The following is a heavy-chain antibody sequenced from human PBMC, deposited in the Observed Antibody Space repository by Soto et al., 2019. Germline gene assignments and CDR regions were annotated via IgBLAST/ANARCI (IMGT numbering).Heavy chain of an antibody. CDR1: GFAFSGYA. Sequence: GGSLRLSCAASGFAFSGYAMHWVRQAPGKGLEWVAVIWYDGSNKYYADSVKGRFTISRDNSTNTVYLQMNSLRAEDTGAYFCARDRTIRYFDYWGQGALVTVS. J-gene: IGHJ4*02. CDR2: IWYDGSNK. CDR3: ARDRTIRYFDY. D-gene: IGHD3-9*01. V-gene: IGHV3-33*01.